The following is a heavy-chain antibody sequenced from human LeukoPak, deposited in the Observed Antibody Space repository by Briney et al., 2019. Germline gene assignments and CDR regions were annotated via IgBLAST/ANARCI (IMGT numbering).Heavy chain of an antibody. CDR3: ARCLGGFWTSSFHWFDP. J-gene: IGHJ5*02. CDR1: GGSFSGYY. V-gene: IGHV4-34*01. Sequence: SETLSLTCAVYGGSFSGYYWSWIRQPPGKGLEWIGEINHSGSTNYNPSLKSRVTISVDTSKNQFSLKLSSVTAADTAVYYCARCLGGFWTSSFHWFDPWGQGTLVTVSS. D-gene: IGHD3/OR15-3a*01. CDR2: INHSGST.